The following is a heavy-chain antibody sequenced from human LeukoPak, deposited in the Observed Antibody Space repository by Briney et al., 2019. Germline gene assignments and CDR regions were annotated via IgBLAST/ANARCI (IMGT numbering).Heavy chain of an antibody. D-gene: IGHD2-2*01. J-gene: IGHJ4*02. CDR1: GFTFSSYW. Sequence: GGSLRLSCAASGFTFSSYWMTWVRQAPGKGLEWVANIKLDVSETYYVDSVRGRFTISRDNSKNTLYLQMNSLRAEDTAVYYCAKVTPKIVVVPAAMKGDYWGQGTLVTVSS. CDR3: AKVTPKIVVVPAAMKGDY. V-gene: IGHV3-7*03. CDR2: IKLDVSET.